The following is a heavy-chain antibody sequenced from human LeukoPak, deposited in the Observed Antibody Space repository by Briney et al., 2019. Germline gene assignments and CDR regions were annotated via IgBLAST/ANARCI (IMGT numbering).Heavy chain of an antibody. CDR3: SGESGAFCPFGY. J-gene: IGHJ4*02. D-gene: IGHD1-26*01. V-gene: IGHV4-4*02. CDR1: GGSISSTNW. Sequence: PSETLSLTCGVSGGSISSTNWWSWVRQPPGQGLEWIGEISLTGETNYNPSLNGRVTMSLDTSRNQLSLKLTSVTAADTAIYYCSGESGAFCPFGYWGQGTLVIVPP. CDR2: ISLTGET.